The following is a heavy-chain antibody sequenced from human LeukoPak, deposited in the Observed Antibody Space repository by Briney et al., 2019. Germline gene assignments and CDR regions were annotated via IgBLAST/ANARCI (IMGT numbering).Heavy chain of an antibody. CDR1: GYTFTGYF. Sequence: GASVKSSCKASGYTFTGYFMHWVRQAPGQGLEWMGWINPNSGGTNFAQKFQRRVTMTRDTSISTAYMELSRLRSDDTAMYYCARDERYDSSGYPFDYWGQGTLVTVPS. CDR2: INPNSGGT. V-gene: IGHV1-2*02. D-gene: IGHD3-22*01. J-gene: IGHJ4*02. CDR3: ARDERYDSSGYPFDY.